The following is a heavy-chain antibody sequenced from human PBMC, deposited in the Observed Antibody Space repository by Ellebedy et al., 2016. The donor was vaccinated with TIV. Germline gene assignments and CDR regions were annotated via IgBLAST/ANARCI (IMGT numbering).Heavy chain of an antibody. V-gene: IGHV4-39*07. J-gene: IGHJ3*02. D-gene: IGHD3-3*01. CDR1: GGSISSSSYY. CDR2: IYYSGST. CDR3: AREFWSGYYRGDAFDI. Sequence: SETLSLTXTVSGGSISSSSYYWGWIRQPPGKGLEWIGSIYYSGSTYYNPSLKSRVTISVDTSKNQFSLKLSSVTAADTAVYYCAREFWSGYYRGDAFDIWGQGTMVTVSS.